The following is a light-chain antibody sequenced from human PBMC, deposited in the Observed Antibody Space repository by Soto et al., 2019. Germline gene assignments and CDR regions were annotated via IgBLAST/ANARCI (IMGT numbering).Light chain of an antibody. CDR3: QQYNSYSLTWT. V-gene: IGKV1-5*03. CDR2: KAS. Sequence: DIQMTQSPSTLSASLGDRVTITCRASQSISSWLAWYQQRPGKAPKLLIYKASSLESGVPSRFSGSGSGTEFTLTISSLQPDDFATYYCQQYNSYSLTWTFGQGTKVDIK. J-gene: IGKJ1*01. CDR1: QSISSW.